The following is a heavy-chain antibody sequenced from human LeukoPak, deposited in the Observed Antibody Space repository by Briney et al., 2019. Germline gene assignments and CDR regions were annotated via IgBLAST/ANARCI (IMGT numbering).Heavy chain of an antibody. CDR1: GFTFSDYY. CDR3: AREKKTEWTTGAFDM. V-gene: IGHV3-11*01. CDR2: TSPSGGTI. Sequence: PGGSLRLSCAASGFTFSDYYMSWIRQAPETGLEWLSYTSPSGGTIYYTDSVKGRFTMSRDNAQNALYLEMNSLRAEDTAVYYCAREKKTEWTTGAFDMRGQGTMVIVSS. J-gene: IGHJ3*02. D-gene: IGHD3-3*01.